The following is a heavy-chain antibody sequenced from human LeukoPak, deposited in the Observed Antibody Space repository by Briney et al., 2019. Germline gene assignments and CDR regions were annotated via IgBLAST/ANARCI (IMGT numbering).Heavy chain of an antibody. CDR3: ARDLVDYYRAFDI. J-gene: IGHJ3*02. Sequence: ASVKVSCKASGYTFTSYGISWVRQAPGQGLEWMGWISAYNGNTNYAQKLQGRVTMTRDTSISTAYMELSRLRSDDTAVYYCARDLVDYYRAFDIWGQGTMVTVSS. CDR2: ISAYNGNT. V-gene: IGHV1-18*01. CDR1: GYTFTSYG. D-gene: IGHD3-10*01.